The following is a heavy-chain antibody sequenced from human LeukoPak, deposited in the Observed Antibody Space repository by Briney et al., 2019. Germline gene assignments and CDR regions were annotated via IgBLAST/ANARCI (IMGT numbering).Heavy chain of an antibody. CDR1: GYTFTGYY. CDR2: INPNSGGT. J-gene: IGHJ4*02. D-gene: IGHD3-22*01. Sequence: ASVKVSCKASGYTFTGYYMHWVRQAPGQGLEWMGWINPNSGGTNYAQKFQGRVTMTRDTSISTAYMELSRLRSDDTAVYYCARDQDYYDSSGVVGYWGQGNLVTVSS. V-gene: IGHV1-2*02. CDR3: ARDQDYYDSSGVVGY.